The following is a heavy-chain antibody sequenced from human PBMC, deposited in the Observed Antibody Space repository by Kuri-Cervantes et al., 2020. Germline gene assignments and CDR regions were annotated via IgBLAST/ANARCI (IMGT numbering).Heavy chain of an antibody. CDR3: AREMLLVVAALYNTDAFDI. V-gene: IGHV3-11*04. D-gene: IGHD2-15*01. Sequence: GESLKISCAASGFTFSDYYMSWIRQAPGKVLEWVSYISSSGSTIYYADSVKGRFTISRDNAKNSLYLQMNSLRAEDTAVYYCAREMLLVVAALYNTDAFDIWGQGIMVTVSS. CDR2: ISSSGSTI. J-gene: IGHJ3*02. CDR1: GFTFSDYY.